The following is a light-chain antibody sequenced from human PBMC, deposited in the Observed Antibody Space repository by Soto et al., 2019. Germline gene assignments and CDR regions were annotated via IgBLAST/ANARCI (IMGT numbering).Light chain of an antibody. Sequence: DIQMTQSPSFLSASVGDRVTISCRASHAINTYLNWYQQKPGKAPKLLIYGTSDLQNGVPSRFSGGGSGTDFTLTISSLQLDDFATYYCQQSYTTLLITFGQGTRLEV. CDR2: GTS. V-gene: IGKV1-39*01. CDR1: HAINTY. CDR3: QQSYTTLLIT. J-gene: IGKJ5*01.